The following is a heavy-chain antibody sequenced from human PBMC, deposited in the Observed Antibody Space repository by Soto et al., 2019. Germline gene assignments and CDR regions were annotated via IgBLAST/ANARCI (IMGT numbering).Heavy chain of an antibody. D-gene: IGHD6-13*01. V-gene: IGHV3-74*01. CDR3: ARVSSSWLGGGYFDY. Sequence: EVQLVESGGGLVQPGGSLRLSCAASGFTFSSYWMHWVRQAPGKGLVWVSRINSDGSSTSYADSVKGRFTISRDNAKNTLYLQRNSLRAEDTAVYYCARVSSSWLGGGYFDYWGQGTLVTVSS. CDR1: GFTFSSYW. CDR2: INSDGSST. J-gene: IGHJ4*02.